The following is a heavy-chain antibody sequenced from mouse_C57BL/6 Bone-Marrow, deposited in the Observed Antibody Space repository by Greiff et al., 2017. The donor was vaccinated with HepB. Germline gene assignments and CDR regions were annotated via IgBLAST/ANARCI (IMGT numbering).Heavy chain of an antibody. CDR3: ARWEVVAPLFDY. Sequence: QVQLQQPGAELVKPGASVKMSCKASGYTFTSYWITWVKQRPGQGLEWIGDIYPGSGSTNYNEKFKSKATLTVDTSSSTAYMQLSSLTSEDSAVYYCARWEVVAPLFDYWGQGTTLTVSS. J-gene: IGHJ2*01. CDR2: IYPGSGST. V-gene: IGHV1-55*01. CDR1: GYTFTSYW. D-gene: IGHD1-1*01.